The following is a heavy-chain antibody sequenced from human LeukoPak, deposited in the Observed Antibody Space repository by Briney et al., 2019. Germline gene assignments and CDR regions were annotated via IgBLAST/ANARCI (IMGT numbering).Heavy chain of an antibody. CDR1: DDSITMYY. CDR2: VDHTGST. D-gene: IGHD1-1*01. J-gene: IGHJ6*03. CDR3: ARGRVSSSTWYSTYYYYFYMDV. V-gene: IGHV4-59*01. Sequence: PSETLFLTCSVSDDSITMYYWTWIRQPPGKGLEWIGYVDHTGSTNFNPSLNGRVSISRDTTKNLFSLRLRSVTAADTAVYFCARGRVSSSTWYSTYYYYFYMDVWGKGTTVTVSS.